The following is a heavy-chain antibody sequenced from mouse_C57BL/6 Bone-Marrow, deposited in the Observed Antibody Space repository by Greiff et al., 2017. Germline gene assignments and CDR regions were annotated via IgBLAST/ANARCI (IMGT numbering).Heavy chain of an antibody. CDR1: GFTFSDYY. CDR3: ARYYYGSSYWYVDV. D-gene: IGHD1-1*01. J-gene: IGHJ1*03. V-gene: IGHV5-16*01. Sequence: EVKLMESEGGLVPPGSSMKLSCTASGFTFSDYYMAWVRPVPEKGLEWVANINYDGSSTYYLDSLKSRFIISRDNAKNILYLQMSSLKSEDTATYYCARYYYGSSYWYVDVWGTGTTGTVSS. CDR2: INYDGSST.